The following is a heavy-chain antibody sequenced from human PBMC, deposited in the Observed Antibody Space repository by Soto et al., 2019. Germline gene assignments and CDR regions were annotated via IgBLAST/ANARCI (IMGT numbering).Heavy chain of an antibody. V-gene: IGHV3-21*01. CDR3: ASNPLYGDYNYYFDY. Sequence: PGGSLRLSCAASGFTFSSYSMNWVRQAPGKGLEWVSSISSSSSYIYYADSVKGRFTISRDNAKNSLYLQMNSLRAEDTAVYYCASNPLYGDYNYYFDYWGQGTLVTVSS. CDR2: ISSSSSYI. J-gene: IGHJ4*02. CDR1: GFTFSSYS. D-gene: IGHD4-17*01.